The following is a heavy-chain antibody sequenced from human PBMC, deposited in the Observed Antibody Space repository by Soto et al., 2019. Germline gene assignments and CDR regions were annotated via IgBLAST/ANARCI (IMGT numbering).Heavy chain of an antibody. J-gene: IGHJ6*03. Sequence: ASVKVSCKASGYTYTSYDINWVRQATGQGLEWMGWMNPNSGNTGYAQKFQGRVTMTRNTSISTAYMELSSLRSEDTAVYYCARVGLGGTNYYYYYYYYMDVWGKGTTVTVSS. V-gene: IGHV1-8*01. D-gene: IGHD3-10*01. CDR2: MNPNSGNT. CDR1: GYTYTSYD. CDR3: ARVGLGGTNYYYYYYYYMDV.